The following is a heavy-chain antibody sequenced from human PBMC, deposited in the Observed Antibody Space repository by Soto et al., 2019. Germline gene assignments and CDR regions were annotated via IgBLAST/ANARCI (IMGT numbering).Heavy chain of an antibody. CDR1: GYTFTRYY. CDR2: INPNSGGT. Sequence: SVQVSFKSSGYTFTRYYMHWVRQAPVQGLEWMGWINPNSGGTNYAQKFQGRVTMTRDTSISTAYMELSRLRSDDTAVYYCASFSSSWYFNYYYGMDVWGQGTTVTVSS. J-gene: IGHJ6*02. D-gene: IGHD6-13*01. CDR3: ASFSSSWYFNYYYGMDV. V-gene: IGHV1-2*02.